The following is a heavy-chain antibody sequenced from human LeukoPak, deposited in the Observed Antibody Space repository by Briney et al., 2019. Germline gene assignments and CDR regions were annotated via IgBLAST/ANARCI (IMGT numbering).Heavy chain of an antibody. CDR3: AKSGSGSYYNPDFDH. CDR2: ISGSGGTT. D-gene: IGHD3-10*01. J-gene: IGHJ4*02. CDR1: GFTFGSYA. Sequence: GGSLRLSCAASGFTFGSYAMSWVRQAPGKGLEWVSAISGSGGTTHYADSVKGRFTISRDNSKNTLYMQMNSLRAEDTAVYLCAKSGSGSYYNPDFDHWGQGTLVTVSS. V-gene: IGHV3-23*01.